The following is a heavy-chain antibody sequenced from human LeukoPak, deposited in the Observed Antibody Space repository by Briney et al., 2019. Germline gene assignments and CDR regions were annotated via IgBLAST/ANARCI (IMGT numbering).Heavy chain of an antibody. J-gene: IGHJ4*02. CDR1: GGSFSGYY. CDR2: IYDSGST. Sequence: PSETLSLTCAVYGGSFSGYYWGWIRQPPGKGLEWIGNIYDSGSTYYNASLQSRVTISIDTSKNQFSLRLSSVTAADTAMYYCAKSGCYGLIDYWGQGTLVTVSS. CDR3: AKSGCYGLIDY. D-gene: IGHD1-26*01. V-gene: IGHV4-34*01.